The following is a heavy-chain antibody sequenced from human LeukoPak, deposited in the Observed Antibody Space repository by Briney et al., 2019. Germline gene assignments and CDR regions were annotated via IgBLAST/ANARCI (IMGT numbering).Heavy chain of an antibody. Sequence: PGGSLRLSCSASGFTFSSYAMHWVRQAPGKGLEYVSAISSNGGSTYYADSVKGRFTISRDNSKNTLYLQMSSLRAEDTAMYYCVKGNSGYVRRYFDYWGQGTLVTVSS. CDR2: ISSNGGST. V-gene: IGHV3-64D*06. D-gene: IGHD5-12*01. J-gene: IGHJ4*02. CDR1: GFTFSSYA. CDR3: VKGNSGYVRRYFDY.